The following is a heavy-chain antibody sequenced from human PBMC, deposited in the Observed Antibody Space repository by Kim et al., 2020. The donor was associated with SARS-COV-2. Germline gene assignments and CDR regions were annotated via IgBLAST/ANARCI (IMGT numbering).Heavy chain of an antibody. CDR1: GFTFSSYS. J-gene: IGHJ4*02. Sequence: GGSLRLSCAASGFTFSSYSMNWVRQAPGKGLEWVSSISSSSSYIYYADSVKGRFTISRDNAKNSMYLQMNSLRAEDTAVYYCARDQSYYDSGIALWSYWGQRTLLTVSS. V-gene: IGHV3-21*01. CDR2: ISSSSSYI. CDR3: ARDQSYYDSGIALWSY. D-gene: IGHD3-10*01.